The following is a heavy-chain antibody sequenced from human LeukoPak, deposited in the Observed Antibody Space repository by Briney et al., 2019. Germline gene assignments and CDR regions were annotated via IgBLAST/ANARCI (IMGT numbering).Heavy chain of an antibody. V-gene: IGHV3-48*02. CDR3: ARGVISYYSGLDV. CDR2: ISNSGSII. CDR1: GFTFSGYG. D-gene: IGHD2-15*01. Sequence: GGSLKLSCVASGFTFSGYGVNWVRQAPGKGLEWISYISNSGSIIYYADSVKGRFTISRDNAKNSLYLQMNSRRDEDTAVYYCARGVISYYSGLDVWGQGTTVIVSS. J-gene: IGHJ6*02.